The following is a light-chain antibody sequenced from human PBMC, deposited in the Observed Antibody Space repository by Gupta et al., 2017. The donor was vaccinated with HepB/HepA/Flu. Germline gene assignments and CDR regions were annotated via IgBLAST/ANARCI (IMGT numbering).Light chain of an antibody. CDR3: QKYNSAPVI. J-gene: IGKJ5*01. CDR1: QAMSNY. V-gene: IGKV1-27*01. Sequence: DIQLTQSPSSLSASIGDTVTITCRASQAMSNYLAWYQQRPGSIPKLLIFGSSNLHSGVPTRFSGSGSGTHFTLTINDVQPEDFATYFCQKYNSAPVIFGQGTRVEI. CDR2: GSS.